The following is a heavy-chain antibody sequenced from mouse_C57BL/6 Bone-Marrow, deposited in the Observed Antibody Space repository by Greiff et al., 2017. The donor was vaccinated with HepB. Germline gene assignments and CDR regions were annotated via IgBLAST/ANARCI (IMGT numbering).Heavy chain of an antibody. CDR1: GYSITSGYY. CDR2: ISYDGSN. D-gene: IGHD4-1*01. V-gene: IGHV3-6*01. J-gene: IGHJ2*01. Sequence: EVQLQESGPGLVKPSQSLSLTCSVTGYSITSGYYWNWIRQFPGNKLEWMGYISYDGSNNYNPSLKNRISITRDTSKNQFFLKLNSVTTEDTATYYCASKGGNWDYFDDWGQGTTLTVSS. CDR3: ASKGGNWDYFDD.